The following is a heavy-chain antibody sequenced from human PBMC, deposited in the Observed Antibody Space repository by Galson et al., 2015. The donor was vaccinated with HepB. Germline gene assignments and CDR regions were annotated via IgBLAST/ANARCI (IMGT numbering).Heavy chain of an antibody. Sequence: SLRLSCAASGFTFSTYAMHWVRRAPGKGLEWVAVISYDGSNKYYADSVKGRFTISRDNSKNTLYLQMNSLRTEDTAVFYCARDPASIAAAGTAFDYWGQGTLVTVSS. V-gene: IGHV3-30*04. CDR1: GFTFSTYA. CDR3: ARDPASIAAAGTAFDY. D-gene: IGHD6-13*01. J-gene: IGHJ4*02. CDR2: ISYDGSNK.